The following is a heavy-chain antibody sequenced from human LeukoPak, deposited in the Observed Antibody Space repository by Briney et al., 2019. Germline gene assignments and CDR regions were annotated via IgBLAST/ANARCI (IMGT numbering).Heavy chain of an antibody. D-gene: IGHD3-22*01. Sequence: ASVKVSCKASGYTFTGYSMHWVRQAPEQGLEWMGWINPNSGGTKYAQKFQGRVTMTRDTSISTAYMELRSLRSDDTAVYYCARGANYYDSRAFDYWGRGTLVTVSS. CDR1: GYTFTGYS. J-gene: IGHJ4*02. CDR2: INPNSGGT. CDR3: ARGANYYDSRAFDY. V-gene: IGHV1-2*02.